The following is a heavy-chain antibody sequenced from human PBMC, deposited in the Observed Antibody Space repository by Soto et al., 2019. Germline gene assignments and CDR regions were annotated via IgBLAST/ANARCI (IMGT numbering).Heavy chain of an antibody. D-gene: IGHD6-19*01. CDR2: IYSGGST. V-gene: IGHV3-53*02. J-gene: IGHJ6*02. CDR3: ARGGGGWYNAYYYYGMDV. Sequence: EVQLVETGGGLIQPGGSLRLSCAASGFTVTSNYMSWVRQAPGKGLEWVSVIYSGGSTYYADSVKGRFTISRDNSKNTLYLQMNSLRAEDTAVYYCARGGGGWYNAYYYYGMDVWGQGTTVTVSS. CDR1: GFTVTSNY.